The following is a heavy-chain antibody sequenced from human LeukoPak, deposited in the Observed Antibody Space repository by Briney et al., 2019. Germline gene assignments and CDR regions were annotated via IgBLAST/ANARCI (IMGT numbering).Heavy chain of an antibody. CDR1: GFTVSSNY. D-gene: IGHD3-16*01. CDR2: ISGSGDST. CDR3: ANPEGGFTGAFDI. V-gene: IGHV3-23*01. Sequence: PGGSLRLSCAASGFTVSSNYMSWVRQAPGKGLEWVSGISGSGDSTYYADSVKGRFTISRDNSKNTLYLQMNSLRAEDTAVYYCANPEGGFTGAFDIWGQGTMVTVSS. J-gene: IGHJ3*02.